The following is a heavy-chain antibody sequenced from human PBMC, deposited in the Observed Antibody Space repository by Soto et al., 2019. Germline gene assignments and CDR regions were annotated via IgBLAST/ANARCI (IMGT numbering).Heavy chain of an antibody. V-gene: IGHV3-33*01. Sequence: GGSLRRSWAASGFTFSSYGMRLVHQAPVRGVDGVAGIWYDGSNKYYADSVKGRFTISRDNAKTTLYLQMNSLRAEYTAVYYCARDLIVGAPGPWGQGTLVTVSS. D-gene: IGHD1-26*01. J-gene: IGHJ5*02. CDR3: ARDLIVGAPGP. CDR2: IWYDGSNK. CDR1: GFTFSSYG.